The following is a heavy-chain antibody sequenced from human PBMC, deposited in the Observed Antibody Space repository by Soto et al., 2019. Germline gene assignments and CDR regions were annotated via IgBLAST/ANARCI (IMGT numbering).Heavy chain of an antibody. D-gene: IGHD6-19*01. Sequence: SVKVSCKASRVTFSKFIVTWVRQAPGLGLEWVGGIIPIFGTANYAQKFQGRVTITADESTSTSYMEVNNLRSEDTAVYYCAKVRYSSPMGYYYGMDVWGQGTTVTV. CDR1: RVTFSKFI. J-gene: IGHJ6*02. CDR3: AKVRYSSPMGYYYGMDV. V-gene: IGHV1-69*13. CDR2: IIPIFGTA.